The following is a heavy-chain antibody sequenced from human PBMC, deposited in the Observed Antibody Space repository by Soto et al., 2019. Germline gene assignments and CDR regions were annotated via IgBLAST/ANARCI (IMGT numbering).Heavy chain of an antibody. D-gene: IGHD3-3*01. J-gene: IGHJ6*02. CDR1: GLNFGDHG. V-gene: IGHV3-49*03. CDR3: TSPVLRFLEWLGV. CDR2: IRSKAYGGTT. Sequence: GRSLRLSSTVSGLNFGDHGMSWISQKQRKGLEWVGFIRSKAYGGTTEYAASVKGRFTISRDDSKSIAYLQMNSLKTEDTAVYYCTSPVLRFLEWLGVWGQGTTVTASS.